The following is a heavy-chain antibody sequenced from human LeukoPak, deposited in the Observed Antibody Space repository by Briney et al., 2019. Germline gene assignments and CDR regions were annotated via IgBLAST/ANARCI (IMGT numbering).Heavy chain of an antibody. V-gene: IGHV1-69*06. Sequence: SVKVSCKASGGTFSSYAISWVRQAPGQGLEWVGGIIPIFGTANYAQKFQGRVTITADKSTSTAYMELSSLRSEDTAVYYCAVDGSLEPRNFDYWGQGTLVTVSS. CDR3: AVDGSLEPRNFDY. D-gene: IGHD1-14*01. CDR1: GGTFSSYA. J-gene: IGHJ4*02. CDR2: IIPIFGTA.